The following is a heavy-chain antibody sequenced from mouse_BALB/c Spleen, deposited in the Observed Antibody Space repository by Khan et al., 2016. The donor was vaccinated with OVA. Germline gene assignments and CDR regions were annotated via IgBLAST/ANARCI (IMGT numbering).Heavy chain of an antibody. V-gene: IGHV1S41*01. CDR1: GYTFTSYW. Sequence: DLVKPGASVKLSCKASGYTFTSYWINWIKQRPGQGLEWIGRIGPGSGSTDYNEMFRDKATLTVDTSSSTVYIQLSSLSSEDSAVYYCTRQNYYGNSYCAMDYWGQGTSVTVSS. CDR3: TRQNYYGNSYCAMDY. J-gene: IGHJ4*01. CDR2: IGPGSGST. D-gene: IGHD2-1*01.